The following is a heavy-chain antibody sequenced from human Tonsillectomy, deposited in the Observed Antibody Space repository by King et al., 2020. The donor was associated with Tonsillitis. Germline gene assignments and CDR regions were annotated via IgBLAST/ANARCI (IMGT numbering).Heavy chain of an antibody. D-gene: IGHD1-7*01. CDR1: GGSLSSRRYD. CDR3: ARRESRYNWNYEGNWFDP. J-gene: IGHJ5*02. CDR2: IYYIWST. Sequence: QLQESGPGLVKPLETLSLTCTVSGGSLSSRRYDWGCIRQPPGKWLEWIGSIYYIWSTYYNAALKSRVTVTVDTSKNQFSLKLSSVTAADTAVYYCARRESRYNWNYEGNWFDPWGQGTLVTVSS. V-gene: IGHV4-39*01.